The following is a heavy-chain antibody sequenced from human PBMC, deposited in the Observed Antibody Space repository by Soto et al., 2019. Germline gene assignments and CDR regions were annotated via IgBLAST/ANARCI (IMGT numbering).Heavy chain of an antibody. V-gene: IGHV4-4*02. CDR1: GGSISSSTW. Sequence: PSETLSLTCAVSGGSISSSTWWSWVRQPPGKELEWIGEIHYSGSTNYNPSLKGRVTISVDKSKNQFSLKLTSVTAADTAVYYCARYYDTSGNWFDPWGQGTLVTVSS. CDR2: IHYSGST. J-gene: IGHJ5*02. D-gene: IGHD3-22*01. CDR3: ARYYDTSGNWFDP.